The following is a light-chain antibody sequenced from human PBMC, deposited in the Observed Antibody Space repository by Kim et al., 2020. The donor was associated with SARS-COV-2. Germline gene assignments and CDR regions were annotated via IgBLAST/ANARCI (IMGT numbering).Light chain of an antibody. CDR1: QSVSSS. J-gene: IGKJ2*01. Sequence: EIVMTQSPCTLSVSPGESATLSCRASQSVSSSLAWYQQRPGQPPRLLIYGASVRATGIPGRFSGSGSGTEFTLTITSLQSEDFALYHCQEYSNWPMYTLGQGTKLEI. CDR3: QEYSNWPMYT. CDR2: GAS. V-gene: IGKV3-15*01.